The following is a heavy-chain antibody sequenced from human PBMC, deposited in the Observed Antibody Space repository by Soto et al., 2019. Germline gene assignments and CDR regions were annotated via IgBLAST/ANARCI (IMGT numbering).Heavy chain of an antibody. D-gene: IGHD6-13*01. Sequence: AGGSLRLSCAASGFIFSDYYMSWIRQAPGKGLEWVSYISSSGGTIYYADSVKGRFTISRDNAKNSLYLQMNSLRAEDTAVYYCARDRMYSSTWYSYWGQGTLVTVS. J-gene: IGHJ4*02. CDR1: GFIFSDYY. CDR2: ISSSGGTI. CDR3: ARDRMYSSTWYSY. V-gene: IGHV3-11*01.